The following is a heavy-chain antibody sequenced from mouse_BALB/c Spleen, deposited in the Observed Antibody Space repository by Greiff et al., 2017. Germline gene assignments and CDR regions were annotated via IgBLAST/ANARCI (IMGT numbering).Heavy chain of an antibody. D-gene: IGHD1-2*01. Sequence: QVQLQQSGPELVKPGASVKISCKASGYAFSSSWMNWVKQRPGQGLEWIGRIYPGDGDTNYNGKFKGKATLTADKSSSTAYMQLSSLTSVDSAVYFCARFTTATEYYAMDYWGQGTSVTVSS. V-gene: IGHV1-82*01. CDR1: GYAFSSSW. J-gene: IGHJ4*01. CDR3: ARFTTATEYYAMDY. CDR2: IYPGDGDT.